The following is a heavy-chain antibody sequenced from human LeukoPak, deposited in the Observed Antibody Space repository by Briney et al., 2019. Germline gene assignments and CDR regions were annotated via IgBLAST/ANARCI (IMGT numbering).Heavy chain of an antibody. J-gene: IGHJ4*01. D-gene: IGHD3-3*01. CDR2: IYSSGSA. Sequence: PSETLALTCPVAGGTISRYYWSWIRQPAGKGLQWIGRIYSSGSATYNPSLKSRVTMSVDTSKNQFSLRLNSMTAADTAVYYCARDLGFWSGPDYWGHGTLVTVSS. CDR1: GGTISRYY. V-gene: IGHV4-4*07. CDR3: ARDLGFWSGPDY.